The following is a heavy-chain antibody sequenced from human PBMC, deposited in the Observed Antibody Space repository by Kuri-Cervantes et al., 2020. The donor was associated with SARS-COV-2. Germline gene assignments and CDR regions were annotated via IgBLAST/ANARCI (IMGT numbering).Heavy chain of an antibody. CDR3: ARDSYNTFDY. V-gene: IGHV3-30-3*01. J-gene: IGHJ4*02. D-gene: IGHD1-1*01. Sequence: LSLTCAASGFTFSSYAMHWVRQAPGKGLEWVAVISYDGSNKYYADSVKGRFTISRDNSENTLYLQMNSLRAEDTAVYYCARDSYNTFDYWGQGTLVTVSS. CDR2: ISYDGSNK. CDR1: GFTFSSYA.